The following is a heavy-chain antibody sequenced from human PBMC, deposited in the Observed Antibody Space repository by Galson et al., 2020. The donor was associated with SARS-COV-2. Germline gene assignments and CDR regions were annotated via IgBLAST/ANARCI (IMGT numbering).Heavy chain of an antibody. CDR1: GFSFSDYW. J-gene: IGHJ4*02. CDR3: VRHSSGDY. V-gene: IGHV3-74*01. Sequence: GGSLRLSCAASGFSFSDYWMHWDRQAPGKRLVWVSRINTYGNSTNYADSVRGRFTVSRDNAKNMLYLQMNSLRAEDTAVYYCVRHSSGDYWGQGTLVTVSS. CDR2: INTYGNST. D-gene: IGHD3-22*01.